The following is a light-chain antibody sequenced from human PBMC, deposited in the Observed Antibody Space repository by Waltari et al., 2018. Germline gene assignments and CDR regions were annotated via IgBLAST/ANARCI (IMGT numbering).Light chain of an antibody. V-gene: IGKV1-9*01. Sequence: DIQLTQSPSFLSASVGDRVTITCRSSQGISSYLAWYQQKAVKAPKLLIHTASTVQGGVPSRFSGSGSGTDFTLTISSLQPEDFATYYCQQRHSYPITFGQGTRLDIK. CDR1: QGISSY. CDR3: QQRHSYPIT. J-gene: IGKJ5*01. CDR2: TAS.